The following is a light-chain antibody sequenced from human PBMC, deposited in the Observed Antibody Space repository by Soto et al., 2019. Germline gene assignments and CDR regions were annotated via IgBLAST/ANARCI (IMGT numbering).Light chain of an antibody. J-gene: IGKJ2*01. CDR2: AAS. Sequence: IPMTQSPSSLSASVGDRVTITCRASQSLGNVLNWYQQRPGKAPKLLIYAASSLESGVPSRFTARASGTEFTLTISSLQPEDSATYYCQQSYTTPPHSFGQGTKLEIK. CDR1: QSLGNV. CDR3: QQSYTTPPHS. V-gene: IGKV1-39*01.